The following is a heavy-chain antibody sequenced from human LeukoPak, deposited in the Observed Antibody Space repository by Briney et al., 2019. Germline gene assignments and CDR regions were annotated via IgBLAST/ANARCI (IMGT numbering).Heavy chain of an antibody. CDR2: INHSGST. J-gene: IGHJ4*02. CDR3: ASTMVRGVIGY. D-gene: IGHD3-10*01. CDR1: GGSFSGYY. V-gene: IGHV4-34*01. Sequence: PSETLSLTCAVCGGSFSGYYWNWIRQPPGKGLEWIGEINHSGSTNYNPSLMSRVTISVDTSKNQFSLKLSSVTAADTAVYYCASTMVRGVIGYWGQGTLVTVSS.